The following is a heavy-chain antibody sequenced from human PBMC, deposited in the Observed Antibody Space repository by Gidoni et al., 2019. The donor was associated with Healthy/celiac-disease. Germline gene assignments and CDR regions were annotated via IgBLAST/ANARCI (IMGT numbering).Heavy chain of an antibody. J-gene: IGHJ4*02. CDR3: AIQNPSTSVDY. V-gene: IGHV4-34*01. CDR1: GGSFSGYY. Sequence: QVQLQQWGAGLLKPSETLSLTCAVYGGSFSGYYWSWIRQPPGKGLEWIGEINHSGSTNYNPSLKSRVTISVDTSKNQFSLKLSSVTAADTAVYYCAIQNPSTSVDYWGQGTLVTVSS. D-gene: IGHD2-2*01. CDR2: INHSGST.